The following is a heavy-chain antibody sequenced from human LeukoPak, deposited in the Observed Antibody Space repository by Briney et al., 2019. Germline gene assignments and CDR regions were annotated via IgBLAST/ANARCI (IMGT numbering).Heavy chain of an antibody. V-gene: IGHV3-23*01. Sequence: QPGGSLRLSCAASGFTFGNYGMSWVRQAPGKGLEWVSAISGSGGSTYYADSVKGRFPISRDNSKNTLYLQMNSLRAEDTAVYYCAKDCTNGVCYALDIWGQGTMVTVSS. CDR1: GFTFGNYG. D-gene: IGHD2-8*01. CDR2: ISGSGGST. CDR3: AKDCTNGVCYALDI. J-gene: IGHJ3*02.